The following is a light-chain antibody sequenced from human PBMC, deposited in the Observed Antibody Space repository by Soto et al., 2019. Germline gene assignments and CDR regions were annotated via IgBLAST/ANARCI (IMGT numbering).Light chain of an antibody. CDR3: GTWDSSLSAYV. J-gene: IGLJ1*01. V-gene: IGLV1-51*02. Sequence: QSVLTQPPSVSAAPGQKVTISCSGSSSNIGNNDVSWYQQLPGTAPKLLIYENNKRPSGIPDRFSGSKSGTSATLGITGHQTGDEADYYCGTWDSSLSAYVFGTGTKVT. CDR2: ENN. CDR1: SSNIGNND.